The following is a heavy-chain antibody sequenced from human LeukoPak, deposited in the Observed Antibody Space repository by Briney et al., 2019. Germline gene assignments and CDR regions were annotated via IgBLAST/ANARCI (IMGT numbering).Heavy chain of an antibody. V-gene: IGHV4-61*02. CDR3: ARDSSQLAPPYYYYMDV. D-gene: IGHD6-13*01. CDR1: GGSISSGSYY. Sequence: PSETLSLTCAVSGGSISSGSYYWSWIRQPAAKGLEWIGRIYTSGSTHYNPSLNSRVTISVDTSKNQFSLKLSSVTAADTAVYYCARDSSQLAPPYYYYMDVWGKGTTVTVSS. CDR2: IYTSGST. J-gene: IGHJ6*03.